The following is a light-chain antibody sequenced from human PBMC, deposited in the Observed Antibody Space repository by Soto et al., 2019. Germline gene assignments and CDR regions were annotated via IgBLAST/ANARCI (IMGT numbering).Light chain of an antibody. CDR2: DVS. CDR1: SSDVGGYNY. J-gene: IGLJ2*01. Sequence: QSVLTQPASVSGSPGQSITISCTGTSSDVGGYNYVSWYQQHPGKAPKLMIYDVSNWPSGVSNRFSGSKSGNTASLTISGLQAEDEGDYYCSSYTSSSTVVFGGGTKLTVL. V-gene: IGLV2-14*01. CDR3: SSYTSSSTVV.